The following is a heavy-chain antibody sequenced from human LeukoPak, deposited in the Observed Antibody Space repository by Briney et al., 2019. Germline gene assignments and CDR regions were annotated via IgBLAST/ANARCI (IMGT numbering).Heavy chain of an antibody. CDR2: IYISGSA. CDR3: ARSRVPYCSSTSCYAVNFQH. D-gene: IGHD2-2*01. J-gene: IGHJ1*01. CDR1: EDSISSYY. Sequence: PSETLSLTCTVSEDSISSYYWNWIRQPAGKGLEWIGRIYISGSAYYNPSLKSRVTMSVDTSKNQFSLRLNSVTAADTAVYYCARSRVPYCSSTSCYAVNFQHWGQGTLVTVSS. V-gene: IGHV4-4*07.